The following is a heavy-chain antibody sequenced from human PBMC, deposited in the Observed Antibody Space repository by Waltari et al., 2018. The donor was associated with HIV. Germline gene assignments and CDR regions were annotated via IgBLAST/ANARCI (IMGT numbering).Heavy chain of an antibody. CDR3: ARRPRDSSSRFFDY. D-gene: IGHD6-6*01. V-gene: IGHV5-51*03. Sequence: EVQLVQSGAEVKKPGESLKVSCKASGYDLRSYGIGWVRKRPGKGLEWMGIIYPGDSDTRYSPSFQGQVTISVDKSISTAYLQWSSLKASDTAMYYCARRPRDSSSRFFDYWGQGTLVTVSS. CDR2: IYPGDSDT. J-gene: IGHJ4*02. CDR1: GYDLRSYG.